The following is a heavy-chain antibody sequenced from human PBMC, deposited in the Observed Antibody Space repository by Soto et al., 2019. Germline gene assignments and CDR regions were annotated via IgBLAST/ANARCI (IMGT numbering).Heavy chain of an antibody. CDR3: ARHGNNIACAIDH. CDR1: SGSVISYY. V-gene: IGHV4-4*07. D-gene: IGHD1-20*01. CDR2: IYSGVSN. Sequence: PSETLSLTCTVSSGSVISYYWSWIRQPAGKGLEWIGRIYSGVSNIYNPSLKSRVTMSVDTSKNQVSLTLNSVTAADTAIYYCARHGNNIACAIDHWGQGTLVTVS. J-gene: IGHJ4*02.